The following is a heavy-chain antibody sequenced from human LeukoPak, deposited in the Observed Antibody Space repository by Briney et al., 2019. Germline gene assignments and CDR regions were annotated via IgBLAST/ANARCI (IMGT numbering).Heavy chain of an antibody. J-gene: IGHJ5*01. CDR2: IYSGGST. Sequence: GGSLRLSCAASGFTVSSDYMSWVRQAPGKGLEWVSVIYSGGSTYYADSVKGRFTISRDKSKNTVYLQMSSLRFEDTAMYYCARNWFDSWGQGTLVTVSS. V-gene: IGHV3-53*05. CDR3: ARNWFDS. CDR1: GFTVSSDY.